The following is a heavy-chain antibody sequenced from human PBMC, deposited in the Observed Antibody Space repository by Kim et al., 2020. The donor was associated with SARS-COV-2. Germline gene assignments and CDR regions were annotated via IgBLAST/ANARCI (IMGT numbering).Heavy chain of an antibody. V-gene: IGHV3-15*01. J-gene: IGHJ4*02. Sequence: GGSLRLSCAASGFTFSSAWMNWVRRDPGKGLEWVGRITSGGTIDHAAPVKGRFTISRDDSTNTLYLHMNSLKTEDTAMYYCTADLPWVRGFDNSGGIDYWGQGTLVTVSS. CDR2: ITSGGTI. CDR1: GFTFSSAW. D-gene: IGHD2-15*01. CDR3: TADLPWVRGFDNSGGIDY.